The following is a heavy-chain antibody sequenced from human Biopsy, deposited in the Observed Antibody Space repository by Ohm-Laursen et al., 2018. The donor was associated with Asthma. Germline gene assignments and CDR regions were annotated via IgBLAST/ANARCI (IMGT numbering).Heavy chain of an antibody. Sequence: SLRLSCAASGFTFSSFGMHWVRQAPGKGLEWVALISNDGSDEYYADSVKGRCTISRDDSKNTLFLQMNSLRPEDTAVYYCAKVRVRFTTYNVFWSRQEDYYNGLDVWGHGTTVTVSS. D-gene: IGHD3-3*01. CDR2: ISNDGSDE. CDR3: AKVRVRFTTYNVFWSRQEDYYNGLDV. V-gene: IGHV3-30*18. CDR1: GFTFSSFG. J-gene: IGHJ6*02.